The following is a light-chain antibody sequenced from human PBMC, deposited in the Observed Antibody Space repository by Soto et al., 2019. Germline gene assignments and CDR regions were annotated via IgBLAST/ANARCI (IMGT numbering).Light chain of an antibody. J-gene: IGLJ2*01. CDR3: QVWDISSDHVL. Sequence: SYELTQPPSVSVAPGQTARIPCGGNNIGTKTVPWYQRKPGQAPVVVVDDDSDRPSGIPERFSGSKSGNTATLTVSRVEAGDEADYYGQVWDISSDHVLFGGGTQLTVL. CDR1: NIGTKT. V-gene: IGLV3-21*02. CDR2: DDS.